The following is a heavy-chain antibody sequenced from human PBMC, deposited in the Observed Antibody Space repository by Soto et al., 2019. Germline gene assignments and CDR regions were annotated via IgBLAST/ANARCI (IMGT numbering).Heavy chain of an antibody. J-gene: IGHJ3*02. CDR3: ARVREGWELGGAFDI. CDR2: IYHSGST. CDR1: GGSISSSNW. V-gene: IGHV4-4*02. D-gene: IGHD1-26*01. Sequence: ASETLSLTCAVYGGSISSSNWWSWVRQPPGKGLEWIGEIYHSGSTNYNPSLKSQVTISVVKSKNQFSLKLSSVTAADTAVYYCARVREGWELGGAFDIWGQGTMVTVSS.